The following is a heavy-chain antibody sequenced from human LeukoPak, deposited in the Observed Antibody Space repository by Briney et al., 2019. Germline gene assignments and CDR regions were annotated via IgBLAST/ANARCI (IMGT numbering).Heavy chain of an antibody. J-gene: IGHJ4*02. CDR2: IYYSETI. D-gene: IGHD5-18*01. CDR1: GGSISSHY. V-gene: IGHV4-59*11. Sequence: SETLSLTCTVSGGSISSHYWSWIRQPPGKGLEWIGNIYYSETINYNPSLKSRVTMSIDTSKNQFSLKLSSVTAADTAVYYCARDTAISFWGQGILVTVSS. CDR3: ARDTAISF.